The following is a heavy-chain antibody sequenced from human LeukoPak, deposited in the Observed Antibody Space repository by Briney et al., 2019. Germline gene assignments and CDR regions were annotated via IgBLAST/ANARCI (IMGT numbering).Heavy chain of an antibody. CDR3: ARHDSSEGMDV. D-gene: IGHD3-22*01. CDR1: GGSISSGDYY. J-gene: IGHJ6*04. Sequence: SQTLSLTCTVSGGSISSGDYYWSWIRQPPGKGLEWIGYIYYSGSTYYNPSLKSRVTTSVDTSKNQFSLKLSSVTAADTAVYYCARHDSSEGMDVWGKGTTVTVSS. CDR2: IYYSGST. V-gene: IGHV4-30-4*08.